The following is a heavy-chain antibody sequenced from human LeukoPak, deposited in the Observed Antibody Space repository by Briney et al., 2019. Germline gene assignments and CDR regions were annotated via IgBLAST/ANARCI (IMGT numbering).Heavy chain of an antibody. Sequence: GASVKVSCKASGGTFSSYAISWVRQAPGQGLEWMGGIIPVFGTANYAQKFQGRVTITADESTSTAYMELSSLRSEDTAVYYCARDRGLGFVYWGQGTLVTVSS. V-gene: IGHV1-69*13. CDR2: IIPVFGTA. CDR3: ARDRGLGFVY. J-gene: IGHJ4*02. CDR1: GGTFSSYA. D-gene: IGHD7-27*01.